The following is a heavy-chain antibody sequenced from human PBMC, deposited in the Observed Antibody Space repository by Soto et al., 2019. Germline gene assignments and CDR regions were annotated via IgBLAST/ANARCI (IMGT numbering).Heavy chain of an antibody. Sequence: GASVKVSCKASGGTFSSYAISWVRQAPGQGLEWMGGIIPIFGTANYAQKFQDRVTITADESTSTAYMELSSLRSEDTAVYYCARVAAIPQNWFDPWGQGTLVTVSS. D-gene: IGHD2-15*01. CDR1: GGTFSSYA. CDR2: IIPIFGTA. J-gene: IGHJ5*02. V-gene: IGHV1-69*13. CDR3: ARVAAIPQNWFDP.